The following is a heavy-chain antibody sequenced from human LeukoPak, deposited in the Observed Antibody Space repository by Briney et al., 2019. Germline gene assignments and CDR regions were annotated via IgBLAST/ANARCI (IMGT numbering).Heavy chain of an antibody. CDR2: ISAYNGNT. V-gene: IGHV1-18*04. CDR3: ARGERKKVATTLFDY. D-gene: IGHD5-12*01. CDR1: GYTFTSYG. Sequence: GASVKVSCKASGYTFTSYGISWVRQAPGQGLEWMGWISAYNGNTNYAQKLQGRVTMTTDTSTSTAYMELRSLRSDDTAVYYCARGERKKVATTLFDYWGQGTLVTVSS. J-gene: IGHJ4*02.